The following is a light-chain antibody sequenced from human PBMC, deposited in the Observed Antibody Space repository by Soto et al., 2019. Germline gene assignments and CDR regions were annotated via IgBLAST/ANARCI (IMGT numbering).Light chain of an antibody. Sequence: QSALTQPASVSGSPGQSITISCTGTSSDIGGYNYVSCYQQHPGKAPKLMIYGVRDRPSGVSTRFSGSRSGNTASLTISGLQAEDEADYYCSSYTSSSTRVFGGGTKLTVL. CDR1: SSDIGGYNY. V-gene: IGLV2-14*01. CDR2: GVR. J-gene: IGLJ2*01. CDR3: SSYTSSSTRV.